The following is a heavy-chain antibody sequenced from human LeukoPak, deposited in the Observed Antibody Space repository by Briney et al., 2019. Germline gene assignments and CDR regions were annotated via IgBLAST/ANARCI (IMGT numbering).Heavy chain of an antibody. CDR1: GYSISSAYY. J-gene: IGHJ4*02. CDR2: MYHSGST. D-gene: IGHD7-27*01. CDR3: ARGFRGDNFDY. V-gene: IGHV4-38-2*02. Sequence: SETLSLTCSVSGYSISSAYYWGWIRQPPGKGLEWIGTMYHSGSTNYNPSLKSRVTISVDTSKNQFSLKLSSVTAADTAVYFCARGFRGDNFDYWGQGTLVTVPS.